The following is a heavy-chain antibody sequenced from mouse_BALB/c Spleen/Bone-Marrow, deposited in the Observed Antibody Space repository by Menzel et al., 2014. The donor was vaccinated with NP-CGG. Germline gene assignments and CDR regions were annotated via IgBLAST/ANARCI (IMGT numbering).Heavy chain of an antibody. V-gene: IGHV5-12-2*01. CDR3: ARHVRNSYALDY. Sequence: EVKVVESGGGLVQPGGSLKLSCAASGFTFSSFTMPWVRQTPEKRLEWVAYISNGGGTTSYPDTVKGRFTISRDNAKNTLYLQMNSLKSEDTAMYYCARHVRNSYALDYWGQGTTVTVSS. CDR2: ISNGGGTT. CDR1: GFTFSSFT. J-gene: IGHJ4*01. D-gene: IGHD3-2*02.